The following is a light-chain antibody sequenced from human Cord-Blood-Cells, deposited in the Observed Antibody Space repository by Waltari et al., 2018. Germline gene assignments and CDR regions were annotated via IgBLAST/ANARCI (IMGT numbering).Light chain of an antibody. CDR3: CSYAGSRV. Sequence: QSALTQPASVSGSPGQSITISCTGTRSDVGSYNLVSWYQQHPGKAPKLMFYEGSKRPSGVSNRFSGSKSGNTASLTISGLQAEDEADYYCCSYAGSRVFGGGTKLTVL. J-gene: IGLJ3*02. CDR2: EGS. V-gene: IGLV2-23*01. CDR1: RSDVGSYNL.